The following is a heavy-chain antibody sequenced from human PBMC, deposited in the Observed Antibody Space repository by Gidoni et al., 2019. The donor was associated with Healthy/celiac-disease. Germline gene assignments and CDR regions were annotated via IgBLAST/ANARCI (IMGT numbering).Heavy chain of an antibody. Sequence: EVQLVESGGGLVKPGGSLRLSCAASGFTFSSYSMNWVRQAPGKGLEWVSSIRSSSSYIYYADSVKGRFTISRDNAKNSLYLQMNSLRAEDTAVYYCARDRRGGYDFYYYYYGMDVWGQGTTVTVSS. V-gene: IGHV3-21*01. J-gene: IGHJ6*02. CDR2: IRSSSSYI. CDR1: GFTFSSYS. D-gene: IGHD5-12*01. CDR3: ARDRRGGYDFYYYYYGMDV.